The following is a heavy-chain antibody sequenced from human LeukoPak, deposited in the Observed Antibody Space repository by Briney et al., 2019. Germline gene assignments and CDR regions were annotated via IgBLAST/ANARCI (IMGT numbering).Heavy chain of an antibody. Sequence: GASVKVSCKASGYTFTTYGISWVRQAPGQGLEWMGWISAYNGNTNYAQNLQGRVTMTTDTSTSTAYMELRSLRSDDTAVYYCARAANYGRSIRYFDYWGQGTLVTVSS. V-gene: IGHV1-18*01. J-gene: IGHJ4*02. CDR1: GYTFTTYG. D-gene: IGHD4-17*01. CDR3: ARAANYGRSIRYFDY. CDR2: ISAYNGNT.